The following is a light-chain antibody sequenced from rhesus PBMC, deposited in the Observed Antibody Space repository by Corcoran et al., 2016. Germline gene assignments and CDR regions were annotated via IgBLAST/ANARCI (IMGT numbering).Light chain of an antibody. CDR3: QQYNSRPT. J-gene: IGKJ4*01. CDR2: KAS. CDR1: QGISSW. Sequence: DIQMTQSPSSLSASVGDRVTITCRASQGISSWLAWYQQKPGKAPKILIYKASSVERGVPSRVSGSGSGTDFTITNRGQQSEDFSTYYCQQYNSRPTFGGGTKVEHK. V-gene: IGKV1-21*01.